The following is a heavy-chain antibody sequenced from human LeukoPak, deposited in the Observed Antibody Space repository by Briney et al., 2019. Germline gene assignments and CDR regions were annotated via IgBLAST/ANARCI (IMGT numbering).Heavy chain of an antibody. CDR1: GFTFSRSW. J-gene: IGHJ4*02. CDR2: INPEGSQK. V-gene: IGHV3-7*01. Sequence: PGGSLRLSCAASGFTFSRSWMNWVRQPPGKGLEWVAMINPEGSQKYHVDSVKGRFTISRDNAKNSLFLQMNSLRVEDTAMYYCTRGDFWGPGTLVTVSS. CDR3: TRGDF. D-gene: IGHD3-3*01.